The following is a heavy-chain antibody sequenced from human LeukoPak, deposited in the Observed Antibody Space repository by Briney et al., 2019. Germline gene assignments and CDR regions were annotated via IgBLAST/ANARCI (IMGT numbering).Heavy chain of an antibody. D-gene: IGHD3-22*01. CDR2: INPNSGGT. V-gene: IGHV1-2*02. CDR3: ARLTRRITMIVVVTTGAFDI. J-gene: IGHJ3*02. Sequence: ASVKVSCKASGYTFTGYYMHWVRQAPGQGLEWMGWINPNSGGTNYAQKFQGRVTMTRGTSISTAYMELSRLRSDDTAVYYCARLTRRITMIVVVTTGAFDIWGQGTMVTVSS. CDR1: GYTFTGYY.